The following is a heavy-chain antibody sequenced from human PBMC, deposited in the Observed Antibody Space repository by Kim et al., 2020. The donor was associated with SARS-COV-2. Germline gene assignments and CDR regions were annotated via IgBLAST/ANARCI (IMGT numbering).Heavy chain of an antibody. CDR1: GFTFSSYA. V-gene: IGHV3-23*01. CDR3: AKLDRYYYDSSGYPIPYFDY. Sequence: GGSLRLSCAASGFTFSSYAMSWVRQAPGKGLEWVSAISGSGGSTYYADSVKGRFTISRDNSKNTLYLQMNSLRAEDTAVYYCAKLDRYYYDSSGYPIPYFDYWGQGTLVTVSS. D-gene: IGHD3-22*01. CDR2: ISGSGGST. J-gene: IGHJ4*02.